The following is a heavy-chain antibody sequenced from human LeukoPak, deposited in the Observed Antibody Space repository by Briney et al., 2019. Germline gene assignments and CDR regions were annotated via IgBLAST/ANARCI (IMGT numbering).Heavy chain of an antibody. CDR1: GFTFSSYS. CDR3: ARDSAYSSSWYGPDY. CDR2: ISSSSSYI. D-gene: IGHD6-13*01. Sequence: GGSLRLSCAASGFTFSSYSMNWVRQAPGKGLEWVSSISSSSSYIYYADSVKGRFTISRDNAKNSLYLQMNSLRAEDTAVYYCARDSAYSSSWYGPDYWGQGTLVTVSS. V-gene: IGHV3-21*01. J-gene: IGHJ4*02.